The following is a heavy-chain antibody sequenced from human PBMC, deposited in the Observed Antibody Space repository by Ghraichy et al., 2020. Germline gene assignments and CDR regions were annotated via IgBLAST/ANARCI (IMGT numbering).Heavy chain of an antibody. D-gene: IGHD2-15*01. CDR2: IRSKTYGGTT. CDR1: GFTFGDYA. J-gene: IGHJ5*02. V-gene: IGHV3-49*04. Sequence: GGSLRLSCTASGFTFGDYAMSWVRQAPGKGLEWVGFIRSKTYGGTTEYAASVVGRFTISRDDSKSIAYLQMDSLKTEDTAVYYCIRGKGYCSGVTCNKIWFDPWGQGTLVTVSS. CDR3: IRGKGYCSGVTCNKIWFDP.